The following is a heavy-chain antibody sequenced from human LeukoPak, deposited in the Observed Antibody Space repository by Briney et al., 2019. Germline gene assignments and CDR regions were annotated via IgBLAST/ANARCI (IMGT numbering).Heavy chain of an antibody. CDR3: AILSRYCSGGSCYD. Sequence: GGSLRLSCEASGFTFSSYAMSWVRQAPGKGLEWVSAISGSGGSTYYADSVKGRFTISRDNSKNTLYLQMNSLRAEDTAVYYCAILSRYCSGGSCYDWGQGTLVTVSS. CDR2: ISGSGGST. D-gene: IGHD2-15*01. CDR1: GFTFSSYA. J-gene: IGHJ4*02. V-gene: IGHV3-23*01.